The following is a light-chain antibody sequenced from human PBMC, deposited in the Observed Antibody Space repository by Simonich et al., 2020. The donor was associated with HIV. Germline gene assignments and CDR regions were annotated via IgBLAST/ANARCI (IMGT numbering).Light chain of an antibody. CDR3: QQRSNWPPA. CDR1: QSVRRSY. CDR2: GAS. Sequence: EIVLTQSPCTLSWSPGERATLSCRASQSVRRSYVAWYQRKPGQAPRLLIYGASIRATGIPDRFSGSGSGTYFTLPISSLEPEDFAVYYCQQRSNWPPAFGQGTKLEIK. V-gene: IGKV3D-20*02. J-gene: IGKJ2*01.